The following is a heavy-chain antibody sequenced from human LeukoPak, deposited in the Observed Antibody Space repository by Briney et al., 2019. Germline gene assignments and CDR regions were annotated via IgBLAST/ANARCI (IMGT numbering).Heavy chain of an antibody. D-gene: IGHD6-19*01. CDR2: ISSSSSYI. CDR1: GFTFSRYN. CDR3: ARDAQWLVPEGYYYYMDV. Sequence: GGSLRLSCAGSGFTFSRYNMNWVRQAPGKGLERVSSISSSSSYIYYADSVKGRFTISRDNAQNSLFLQMNSLRAEDTAVYYCARDAQWLVPEGYYYYMDVWGKGTTVTVSS. V-gene: IGHV3-21*01. J-gene: IGHJ6*03.